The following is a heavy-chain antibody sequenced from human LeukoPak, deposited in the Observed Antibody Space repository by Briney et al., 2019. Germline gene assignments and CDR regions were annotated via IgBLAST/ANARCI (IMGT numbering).Heavy chain of an antibody. CDR1: GGSISSGDYY. J-gene: IGHJ4*02. Sequence: PSETLSLTCTVSGGSISSGDYYWSWIRQPPGKGLEWIGYIYYSGSTYYNPSLKSRVTISVDTSKNQFSLKLSSVTAADTAVYYCARETKVGYYDSSGSYWGRGTLVTVSS. CDR3: ARETKVGYYDSSGSY. V-gene: IGHV4-30-4*01. CDR2: IYYSGST. D-gene: IGHD3-22*01.